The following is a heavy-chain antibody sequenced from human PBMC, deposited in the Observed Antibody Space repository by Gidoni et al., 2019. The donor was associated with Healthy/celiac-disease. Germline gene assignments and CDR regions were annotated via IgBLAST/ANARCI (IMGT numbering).Heavy chain of an antibody. CDR2: IVVGSGNT. J-gene: IGHJ6*02. CDR3: AADHPHYDFWSGYVYGMDV. Sequence: QMQLVQSGPEVKKPGTSVKVSCKASGFTFTSSAMQWVRQARGQRLEWIGWIVVGSGNTNYAQKFQERVTITRDMSTSTAYMELSSLRSEDTAVYYCAADHPHYDFWSGYVYGMDVWGQGTTVTVSS. D-gene: IGHD3-3*01. CDR1: GFTFTSSA. V-gene: IGHV1-58*02.